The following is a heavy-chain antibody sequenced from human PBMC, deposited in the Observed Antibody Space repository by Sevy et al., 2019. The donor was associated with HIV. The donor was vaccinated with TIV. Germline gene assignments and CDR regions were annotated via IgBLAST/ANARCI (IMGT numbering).Heavy chain of an antibody. Sequence: GGSLRLSCEASGFTFSDYHMTWIRQAPGKGLEWVAYISSRGSTEHYADSVKGRFTISRDNVKNSLYRQMDSLRGEDTAVYYCAREAGYYFDSWGQGSLVTVSS. CDR3: AREAGYYFDS. J-gene: IGHJ4*02. V-gene: IGHV3-11*01. D-gene: IGHD6-19*01. CDR2: ISSRGSTE. CDR1: GFTFSDYH.